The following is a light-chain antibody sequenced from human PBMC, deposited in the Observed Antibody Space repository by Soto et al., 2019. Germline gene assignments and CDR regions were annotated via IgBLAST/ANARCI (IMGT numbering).Light chain of an antibody. J-gene: IGKJ5*01. CDR3: QHRSIWPA. V-gene: IGKV3-11*01. CDR1: QSVSSY. CDR2: DAS. Sequence: ETGLTQSPATLSLSPGERPTLACRASQSVSSYLAWDKQKPGQAPXXLISDASNRATGIPARLIGIGSGTDFTLTICTIEPEYFAVDDCQHRSIWPAFCPGTRLEIK.